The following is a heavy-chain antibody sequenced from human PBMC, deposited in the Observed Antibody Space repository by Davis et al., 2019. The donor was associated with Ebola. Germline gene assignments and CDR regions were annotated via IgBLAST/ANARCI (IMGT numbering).Heavy chain of an antibody. D-gene: IGHD1-1*01. CDR3: ARGRLLDY. J-gene: IGHJ4*02. Sequence: PSEPLSPPCGVFGGSLSGYSWSWIRQLPGKGLEYIGDINNIGRTNYSPSLKSRVTMSVDTSQNQFSLRLRSVGAADTAVYYCARGRLLDYWGQGTLVTVSS. CDR2: INNIGRT. V-gene: IGHV4-34*01. CDR1: GGSLSGYS.